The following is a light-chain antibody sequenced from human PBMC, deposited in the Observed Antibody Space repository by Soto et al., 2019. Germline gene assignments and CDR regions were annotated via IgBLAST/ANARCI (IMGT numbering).Light chain of an antibody. J-gene: IGKJ4*01. Sequence: IVLTQSPATLSLSLGERATLSCRASQSLSGLLSWYQQKPGQAPTLVLYDAFYRATGIPDRFTGSGSGTDFTLTISRLEPEAFVVYYCEDRGNWPLFTFGGGTRLELK. V-gene: IGKV3-11*01. CDR2: DAF. CDR3: EDRGNWPLFT. CDR1: QSLSGL.